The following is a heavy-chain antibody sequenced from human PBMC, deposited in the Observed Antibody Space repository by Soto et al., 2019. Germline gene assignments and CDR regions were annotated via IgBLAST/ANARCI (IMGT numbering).Heavy chain of an antibody. CDR1: GFTFSSYG. D-gene: IGHD3-22*01. V-gene: IGHV3-33*01. Sequence: QVQLVESGGGVVQPGRSLRLSCAASGFTFSSYGMHWVRQAPGKWLEWGAGIWYDGSNKYYADSVKGRFTISRDNSKNTLYMQMNSLSAEDTAVYYCARDYYYDSSGLDAFDIWGQGTMVTVSS. CDR2: IWYDGSNK. J-gene: IGHJ3*02. CDR3: ARDYYYDSSGLDAFDI.